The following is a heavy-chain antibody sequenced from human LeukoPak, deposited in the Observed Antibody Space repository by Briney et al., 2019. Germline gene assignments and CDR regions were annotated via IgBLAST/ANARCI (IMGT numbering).Heavy chain of an antibody. J-gene: IGHJ3*02. Sequence: GEALKISFKGAGCGFTSYWIGWGRRMPGKGGEGMGIIYPGDSDTRYSPSFQGQVTISADKSISTASLQWSSLQASDTAMYYCARTSKYYDFWSGYYENDAFDIWGQGTMVPVSS. D-gene: IGHD3-3*01. V-gene: IGHV5-51*01. CDR3: ARTSKYYDFWSGYYENDAFDI. CDR2: IYPGDSDT. CDR1: GCGFTSYW.